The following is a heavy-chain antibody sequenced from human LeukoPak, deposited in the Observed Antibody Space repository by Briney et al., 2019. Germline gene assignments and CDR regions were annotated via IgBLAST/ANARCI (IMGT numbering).Heavy chain of an antibody. J-gene: IGHJ5*02. CDR2: IYYSGST. D-gene: IGHD6-13*01. V-gene: IGHV4-59*01. CDR3: ARGCSAGTPHNWFDP. CDR1: GGSISGYY. Sequence: PSETQSLTCTVSGGSISGYYWSWIRQPPEKGLEWIGYIYYSGSTNYNPSLKSRVTISVDTSKNQFSLKLSSVTAADTAVYYCARGCSAGTPHNWFDPWGQGTLVAVSS.